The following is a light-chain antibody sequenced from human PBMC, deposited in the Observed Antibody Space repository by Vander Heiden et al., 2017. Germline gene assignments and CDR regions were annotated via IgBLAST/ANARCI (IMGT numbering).Light chain of an antibody. J-gene: IGLJ2*01. CDR1: SRHDNYA. Sequence: QLVVTQSPSASASLGAAVKLTCTLNSRHDNYAIAWHQQQPEKGPRYLMKVNSDGSHSEGDGIPDRFSGSSSGAERYLIISSLQSEDEADYYCQTWGSGIVVFGGWTKLTVL. CDR2: VNSDGSH. V-gene: IGLV4-69*01. CDR3: QTWGSGIVV.